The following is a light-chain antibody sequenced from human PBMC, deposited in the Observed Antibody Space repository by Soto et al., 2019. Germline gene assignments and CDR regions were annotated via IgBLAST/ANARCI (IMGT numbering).Light chain of an antibody. CDR3: QSHDRSLSGYV. Sequence: QSVLTQPPPVSGAPGQRVTISCTGSSSNIGAGYDVHWYQQLPGTAPKLLIYGNTNRPSGVPDRFSGSKSGTSASLAITGLQTEDEADYYCQSHDRSLSGYVFGTGTKVTVL. J-gene: IGLJ1*01. V-gene: IGLV1-40*01. CDR2: GNT. CDR1: SSNIGAGYD.